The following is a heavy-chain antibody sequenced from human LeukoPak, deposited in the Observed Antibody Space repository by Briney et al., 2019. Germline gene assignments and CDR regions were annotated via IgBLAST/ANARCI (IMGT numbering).Heavy chain of an antibody. CDR2: IYSGDYT. V-gene: IGHV3-66*01. D-gene: IGHD4-17*01. CDR3: ARDSHGDGIGR. Sequence: PGGSLRLSCAASGFTVSGNYMSWVRQAPGKGLEWVSVIYSGDYTYYADSVKGRFTISRDNFKNTLYLQMNSLRAEDTAVYYCARDSHGDGIGRWGQGTLVTVSS. J-gene: IGHJ4*02. CDR1: GFTVSGNY.